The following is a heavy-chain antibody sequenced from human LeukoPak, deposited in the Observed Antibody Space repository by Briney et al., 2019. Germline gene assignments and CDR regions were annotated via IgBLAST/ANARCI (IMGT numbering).Heavy chain of an antibody. CDR1: GGSISGYY. CDR3: AKGPVSAIVGATTLDY. CDR2: IYHSGST. Sequence: SETLSLTCTVSGGSISGYYWTWIRQPPGKGLEWIGYIYHSGSTNYNPSLKSRVTISLDTSKNQFSLKLTSVTAADTAVYYCAKGPVSAIVGATTLDYWGQGTLVTVSS. D-gene: IGHD1-26*01. V-gene: IGHV4-59*08. J-gene: IGHJ4*02.